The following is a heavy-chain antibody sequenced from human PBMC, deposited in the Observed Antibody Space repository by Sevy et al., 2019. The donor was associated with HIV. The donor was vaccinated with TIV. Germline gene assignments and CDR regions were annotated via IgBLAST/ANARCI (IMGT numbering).Heavy chain of an antibody. CDR1: GFTFSNYA. D-gene: IGHD6-19*01. V-gene: IGHV3-33*01. CDR2: IFSDGINK. CDR3: ARESGSDWYLDY. J-gene: IGHJ4*02. Sequence: GGSLRLSCATSGFTFSNYAIHWVRQAPGKGLEWVASIFSDGINKYYADSVKSRFTISRDNSENTVYLQMNSLRVEDTAVYYCARESGSDWYLDYWGQGTLVTVSS.